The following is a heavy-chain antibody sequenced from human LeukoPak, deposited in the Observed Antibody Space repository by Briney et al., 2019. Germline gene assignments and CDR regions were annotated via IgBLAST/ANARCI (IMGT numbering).Heavy chain of an antibody. J-gene: IGHJ5*02. D-gene: IGHD6-13*01. CDR3: ARAYHSSWYLNWFDP. Sequence: GSLRLSCAASGFTFSSYAMSWVRQAPGKGLEWIGSIYHSGSTYYNPSLKSRVTISLDTSKNQFSLKLSSVTAADTAIYYCARAYHSSWYLNWFDPWGQGTLVTVSS. CDR2: IYHSGST. CDR1: GFTFSSYA. V-gene: IGHV4-38-2*01.